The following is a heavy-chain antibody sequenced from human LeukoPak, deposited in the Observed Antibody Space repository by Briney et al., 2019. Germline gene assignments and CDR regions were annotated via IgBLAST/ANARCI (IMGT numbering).Heavy chain of an antibody. CDR1: GYIFTGYY. CDR2: INPNSGGT. D-gene: IGHD6-13*01. V-gene: IGHV1-2*06. Sequence: ASVKVSCKASGYIFTGYYMHWVRQAPGQGLEWMGRINPNSGGTSYAQKFQGRVTMTRDTSISTAYMELSRLRSDDTAVYYCARDRRSSWFPFDYWGQGTLVTVSS. J-gene: IGHJ4*02. CDR3: ARDRRSSWFPFDY.